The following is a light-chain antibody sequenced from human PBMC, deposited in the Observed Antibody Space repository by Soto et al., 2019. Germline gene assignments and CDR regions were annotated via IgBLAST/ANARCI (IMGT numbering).Light chain of an antibody. V-gene: IGLV2-14*01. Sequence: QSALTQPASVSGSPGQSITISCTGTSSDVGGYDHVSWYQQHPGKAPKLMIYEVSNRPSGVSNRFSGSKSGSTASLTISGLQAEDEADYYCSSYTSSSTYVFGTGTKVTVL. CDR1: SSDVGGYDH. J-gene: IGLJ1*01. CDR3: SSYTSSSTYV. CDR2: EVS.